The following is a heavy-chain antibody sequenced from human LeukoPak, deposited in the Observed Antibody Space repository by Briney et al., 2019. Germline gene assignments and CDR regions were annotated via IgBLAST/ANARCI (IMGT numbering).Heavy chain of an antibody. D-gene: IGHD5-18*01. CDR1: GFTFSSYR. J-gene: IGHJ4*02. Sequence: GGSLRLSCAASGFTFSSYRMSWVRQAPGKGLEWVANIKQDGSEKYYVDSVKGRFTISRDNAKNSLYLQMNSLRAEDTAVYYCARDGFLGVDTAMVINGHFDYWGQGTLVTVSS. CDR3: ARDGFLGVDTAMVINGHFDY. V-gene: IGHV3-7*03. CDR2: IKQDGSEK.